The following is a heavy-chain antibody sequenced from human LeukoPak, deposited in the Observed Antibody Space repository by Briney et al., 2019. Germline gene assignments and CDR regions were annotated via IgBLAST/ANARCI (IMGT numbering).Heavy chain of an antibody. CDR1: GFTFDDYG. CDR2: INWNGGST. CDR3: ARATYDSSGYYPEGAFDI. J-gene: IGHJ3*02. Sequence: GGSLRLSCAASGFTFDDYGMSWVRQAPGKGLEWVTGINWNGGSTGYADSVKGRFTISRDNAKNSLYLQMNSLRAEDTALYYCARATYDSSGYYPEGAFDIWGQGTMVTVSS. V-gene: IGHV3-20*04. D-gene: IGHD3-22*01.